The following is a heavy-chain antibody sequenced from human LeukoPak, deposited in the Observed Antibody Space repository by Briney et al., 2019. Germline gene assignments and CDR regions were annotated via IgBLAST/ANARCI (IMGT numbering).Heavy chain of an antibody. CDR2: IYPGDFET. Sequence: GESLKISCKGSGYSFTTYWIAWVRQMPGKGLEWMGIIYPGDFETRYSPSFQGQVTISADKSISSAYLQWGSLKASDTAMYYCARSPRDGYHDAFDLWGQGTMVTVSS. D-gene: IGHD5-24*01. V-gene: IGHV5-51*01. CDR1: GYSFTTYW. CDR3: ARSPRDGYHDAFDL. J-gene: IGHJ3*01.